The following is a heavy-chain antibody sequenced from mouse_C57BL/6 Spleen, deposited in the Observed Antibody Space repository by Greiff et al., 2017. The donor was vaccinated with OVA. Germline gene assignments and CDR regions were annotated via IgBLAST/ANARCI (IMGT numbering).Heavy chain of an antibody. D-gene: IGHD2-5*01. J-gene: IGHJ1*03. Sequence: EVQLQESEGGLVQPGSSMKLSCTASGFTFSDYYMAWVRQVPEKGLEWVANINYDGSSTYYLDSLKSRFIISRDNAKNILYLQMSSLKSEDTATYYCARESNYVWYFDVWGTGTTVTVSS. V-gene: IGHV5-16*01. CDR2: INYDGSST. CDR3: ARESNYVWYFDV. CDR1: GFTFSDYY.